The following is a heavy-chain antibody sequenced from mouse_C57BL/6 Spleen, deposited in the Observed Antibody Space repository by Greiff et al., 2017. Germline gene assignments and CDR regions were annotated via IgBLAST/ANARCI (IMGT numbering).Heavy chain of an antibody. J-gene: IGHJ2*01. Sequence: QVQLQQSGAELVRPGASVKLSCKASGYTFTDYYINWVKQRPGQGLEWIARIYPGSGNTYYNEKFKGKATLTAEKSSSTAYMQLSSLTSEDSAVYFCARSGTTMVTTTWGQGTTLTVSS. CDR2: IYPGSGNT. V-gene: IGHV1-76*01. D-gene: IGHD2-2*01. CDR1: GYTFTDYY. CDR3: ARSGTTMVTTT.